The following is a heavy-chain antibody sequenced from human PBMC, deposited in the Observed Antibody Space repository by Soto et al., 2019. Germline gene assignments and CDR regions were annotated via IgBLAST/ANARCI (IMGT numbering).Heavy chain of an antibody. CDR3: AGIGEDVYYGMEV. J-gene: IGHJ6*04. CDR2: IYSRGDT. CDR1: GGSMRSYY. D-gene: IGHD2-21*01. Sequence: TLSLTCSVSGGSMRSYYWNWLRQPAGKGPEWIGRIYSRGDTNYNPSVKSRVTMSVDTSKNGFSLRLNSVTAADTAVYYCAGIGEDVYYGMEVWGKGTTVTVSA. V-gene: IGHV4-4*07.